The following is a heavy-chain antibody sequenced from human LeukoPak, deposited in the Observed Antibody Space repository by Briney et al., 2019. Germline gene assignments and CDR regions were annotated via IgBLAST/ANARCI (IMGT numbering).Heavy chain of an antibody. CDR3: ARDLDGMDV. J-gene: IGHJ6*02. CDR1: GFTFSSYS. Sequence: GGSLRLACAASGFTFSSYSMNWVRQAPGKGREWFSSISSSSSYIYYADSVKGRFTISRDNAKNSLYLQMDSLRAEDTAVYYCARDLDGMDVWGQGTPVTVSS. CDR2: ISSSSSYI. V-gene: IGHV3-21*01.